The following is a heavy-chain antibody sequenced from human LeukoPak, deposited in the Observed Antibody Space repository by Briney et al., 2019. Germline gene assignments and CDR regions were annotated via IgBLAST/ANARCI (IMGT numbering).Heavy chain of an antibody. CDR1: GGTFSSYA. CDR3: ARAHPLGYYDFWSGPAVYNWFDP. V-gene: IGHV1-69*06. Sequence: SVKVSCKASGGTFSSYAISWVRQAPGQGLEWMGGIIPIFGTANYAQKFQGRVTITADKSTSTAYMELSSLRSEDTAVYYCARAHPLGYYDFWSGPAVYNWFDPWGQGTLVTVSS. D-gene: IGHD3-3*01. CDR2: IIPIFGTA. J-gene: IGHJ5*02.